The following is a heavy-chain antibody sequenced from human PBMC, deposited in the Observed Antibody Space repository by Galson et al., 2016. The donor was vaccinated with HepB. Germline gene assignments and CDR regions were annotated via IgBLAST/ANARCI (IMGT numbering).Heavy chain of an antibody. CDR1: GVSISSGGHS. D-gene: IGHD5-18*01. CDR3: ARADTYGFGLVDS. CDR2: IYGNGGT. V-gene: IGHV4-30-2*01. J-gene: IGHJ5*01. Sequence: TLSLTCDVSGVSISSGGHSWSWIRQPPGKGLEWIGYIYGNGGTKYSPSLRSRVTISVDLSKNQISLNVTSVTATATAVYYCARADTYGFGLVDSWGRVPWSPSPQ.